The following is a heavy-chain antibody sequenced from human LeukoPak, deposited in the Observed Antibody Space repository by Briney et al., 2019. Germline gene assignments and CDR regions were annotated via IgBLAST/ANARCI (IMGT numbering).Heavy chain of an antibody. D-gene: IGHD2-2*01. V-gene: IGHV3-7*01. CDR3: ARDGTVPAVFYY. J-gene: IGHJ4*02. CDR2: IKQDGSEK. CDR1: GFTFSSYW. Sequence: GGSLRLSCAASGFTFSSYWMSWVRQAPGKGLERVANIKQDGSEKYYVDSVKGRFTISRDNAKNSLYLQMNSVRAEDTAVYYCARDGTVPAVFYYWGQGTLVTVSS.